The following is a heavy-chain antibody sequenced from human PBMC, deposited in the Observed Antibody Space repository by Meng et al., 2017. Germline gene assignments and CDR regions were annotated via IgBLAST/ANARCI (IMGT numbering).Heavy chain of an antibody. J-gene: IGHJ4*02. CDR1: RGTFSSYG. CDR2: IIPIFGTA. CDR3: ARVLRDCYNLGY. V-gene: IGHV1-69*01. Sequence: QVRLRRFGVAWEKPGPSVKVSGNASRGTFSSYGISWVRQAPGQGLEWMGGIIPIFGTANYPQKFQGRVTITEDESTSTAYMELGSLRAEDTAVYYWARVLRDCYNLGYWGQGTLVTVSS. D-gene: IGHD5-24*01.